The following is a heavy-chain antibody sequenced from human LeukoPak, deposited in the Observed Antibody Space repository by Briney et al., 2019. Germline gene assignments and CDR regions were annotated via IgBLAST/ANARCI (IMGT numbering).Heavy chain of an antibody. Sequence: GGSLTLSCAASGFTFCSYSMNWVRQAPGQGLEWVSSISSSSSYIYYADPVKRRFTISRDNAKNSLYLQMNSLRAEDTAVYYCARDRGGGTTHTGWYFDLWGRGTLVTVSS. V-gene: IGHV3-21*01. J-gene: IGHJ2*01. CDR1: GFTFCSYS. CDR2: ISSSSSYI. D-gene: IGHD1-1*01. CDR3: ARDRGGGTTHTGWYFDL.